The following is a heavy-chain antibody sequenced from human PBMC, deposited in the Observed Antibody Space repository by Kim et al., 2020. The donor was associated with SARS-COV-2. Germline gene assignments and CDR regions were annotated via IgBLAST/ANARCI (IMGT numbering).Heavy chain of an antibody. V-gene: IGHV3-30*18. Sequence: GGSLRLSCAASGFTFSSYGMHWVRQAPGKGLESVAVISYDGSNKYYADSVKGRFTISRDNSKNTLYLQMNSLRAEDTAVYYCAKIGVGQRYSGYDYDYWG. CDR1: GFTFSSYG. CDR3: AKIGVGQRYSGYDYDY. CDR2: ISYDGSNK. J-gene: IGHJ4*01. D-gene: IGHD5-12*01.